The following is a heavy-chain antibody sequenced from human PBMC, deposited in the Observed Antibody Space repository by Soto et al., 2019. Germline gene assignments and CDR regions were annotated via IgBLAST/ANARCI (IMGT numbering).Heavy chain of an antibody. V-gene: IGHV1-69*13. CDR2: IIPIFGTA. Sequence: SVKVSCKASGGTFSSYAISWVRQAPGQGLEWMGGIIPIFGTANYAQKFQGRVTITADESTSTAYMELSSLRSEDTAVYYCAIYFTMRRGVPGVRWWEVSWGEGTLVTVSS. J-gene: IGHJ4*02. D-gene: IGHD3-22*01. CDR3: AIYFTMRRGVPGVRWWEVS. CDR1: GGTFSSYA.